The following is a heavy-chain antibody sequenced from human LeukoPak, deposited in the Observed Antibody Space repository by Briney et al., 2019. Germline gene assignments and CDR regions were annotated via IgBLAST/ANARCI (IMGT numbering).Heavy chain of an antibody. J-gene: IGHJ3*01. CDR3: ARDLVTAVAAPSDY. V-gene: IGHV3-48*03. CDR1: GFTFSNYE. Sequence: GGSLRLSCAASGFTFSNYEMNWVRQAPGKGLEWVSYISISGSTIYYADSVKGRFTISRDNAKNSLYLQMNSLRAEDTAVYYCARDLVTAVAAPSDYWGQGTMVTVSS. D-gene: IGHD6-19*01. CDR2: ISISGSTI.